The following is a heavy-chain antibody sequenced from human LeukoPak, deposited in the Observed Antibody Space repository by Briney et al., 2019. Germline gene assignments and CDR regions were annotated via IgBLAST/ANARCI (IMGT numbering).Heavy chain of an antibody. CDR1: GGSISTHY. V-gene: IGHV4-59*11. CDR2: LYYSGST. Sequence: PSETLSLTCTVTGGSISTHYWSWIRQPPGKGLEWIGYLYYSGSTNYNPSFKSRVTISGDTSKNQFSLKLSSVTAADTAVYYCARFPVRRYFDLWGRGTLVTVSS. J-gene: IGHJ2*01. CDR3: ARFPVRRYFDL.